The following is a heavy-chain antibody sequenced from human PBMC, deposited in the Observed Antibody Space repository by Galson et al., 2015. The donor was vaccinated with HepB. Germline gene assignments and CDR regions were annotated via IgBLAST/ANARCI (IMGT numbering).Heavy chain of an antibody. V-gene: IGHV3-30*04. Sequence: LRLSCAASGFIFSDYVFHWVRQAPGKGLEWLTVISYDGTNTYYADSVKGRFTISRDNSNNTLYLQMDSMTPDDTATYYCARETGSGRGRGDYWGQGTLVTVSS. CDR1: GFIFSDYV. CDR2: ISYDGTNT. CDR3: ARETGSGRGRGDY. D-gene: IGHD3-10*01. J-gene: IGHJ4*02.